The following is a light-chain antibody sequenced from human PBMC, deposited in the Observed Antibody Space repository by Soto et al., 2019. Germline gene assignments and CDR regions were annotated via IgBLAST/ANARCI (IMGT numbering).Light chain of an antibody. CDR2: AAS. V-gene: IGKV1-39*01. J-gene: IGKJ4*01. Sequence: DIQMTQSPSSLSASVGDRVTITCRASQSISDYLNWYQQIPGKSPKLLIYAASNLQSGVPSRFSGSGSGTDFTLTISSLQPEDFAVYYCQQSYSTPLTFGGATKVEIK. CDR1: QSISDY. CDR3: QQSYSTPLT.